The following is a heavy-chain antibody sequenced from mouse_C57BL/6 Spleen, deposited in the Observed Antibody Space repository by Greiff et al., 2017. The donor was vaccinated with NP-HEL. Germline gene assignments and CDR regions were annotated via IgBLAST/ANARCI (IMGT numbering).Heavy chain of an antibody. D-gene: IGHD1-3*01. J-gene: IGHJ3*01. CDR3: AREDNPSWFAY. CDR1: GYSITSGYY. Sequence: EVKLQESRPGLVKPSQSLSLTCSVTGYSITSGYYWNWIRQFPGNKLEWMGYISYDGSNNYNPSLKNRMSITRDTSKNQFFLKLNSVTTEDTATYYCAREDNPSWFAYWGQGTLVTVSA. CDR2: ISYDGSN. V-gene: IGHV3-6*01.